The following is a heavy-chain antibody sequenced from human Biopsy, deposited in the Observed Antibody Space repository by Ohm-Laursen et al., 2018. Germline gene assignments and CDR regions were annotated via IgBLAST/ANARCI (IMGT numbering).Heavy chain of an antibody. CDR3: VRSRAGGATWGMDV. CDR1: GYTFTSHD. V-gene: IGHV1-2*02. J-gene: IGHJ6*02. Sequence: GSSVKVSCKASGYTFTSHDINWVRQATGQGLEWMGWINPDNGGTIHAQKFQGRVTVTRDTSISTAYVEVTSLRSDDTAVYYCVRSRAGGATWGMDVWGQGTTVTVSS. D-gene: IGHD3-16*01. CDR2: INPDNGGT.